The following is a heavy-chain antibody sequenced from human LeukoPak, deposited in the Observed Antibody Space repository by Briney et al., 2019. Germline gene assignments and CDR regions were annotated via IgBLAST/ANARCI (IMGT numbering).Heavy chain of an antibody. CDR1: GYTFTTYG. V-gene: IGHV1-18*01. J-gene: IGHJ5*02. Sequence: ASVTVSCTASGYTFTTYGISWVRQAPGQGLEWMGWISTYNGNTNYAQKLQGRVTMTTDTSTSTAYMELRSLRSDDTAVYYCARDRIVVVVAATPGWFDPWGQGTLVTVSS. D-gene: IGHD2-15*01. CDR2: ISTYNGNT. CDR3: ARDRIVVVVAATPGWFDP.